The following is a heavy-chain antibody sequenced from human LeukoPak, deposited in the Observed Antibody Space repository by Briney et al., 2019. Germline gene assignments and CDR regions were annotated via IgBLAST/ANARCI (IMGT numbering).Heavy chain of an antibody. J-gene: IGHJ3*02. Sequence: SETLSLTCTVSGGSISSSSYYWGWIRQPLGKGLEWIGSIYYSGSTYYNPSLKSRVTISVDTSKNQFSLKLSSVTAADTAVYYCARPPYYDFWRGYYPVRGDAFDIWGQRTMVTVSS. CDR2: IYYSGST. CDR1: GGSISSSSYY. CDR3: ARPPYYDFWRGYYPVRGDAFDI. V-gene: IGHV4-39*01. D-gene: IGHD3-3*01.